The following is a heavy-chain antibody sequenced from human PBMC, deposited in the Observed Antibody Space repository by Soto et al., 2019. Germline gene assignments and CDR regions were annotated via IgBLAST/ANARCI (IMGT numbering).Heavy chain of an antibody. CDR2: IYYSGST. Sequence: SETLSLTCTVSGGSISSGDYYWSWIRQPPGKGLEWIGYIYYSGSTYYNPSLKSRVTISVDMSKNQFSLNLNSVTAADTAVYYCARAQLVGYYFDYWGQGTLVTVSS. J-gene: IGHJ4*02. CDR3: ARAQLVGYYFDY. CDR1: GGSISSGDYY. D-gene: IGHD2-2*01. V-gene: IGHV4-30-4*01.